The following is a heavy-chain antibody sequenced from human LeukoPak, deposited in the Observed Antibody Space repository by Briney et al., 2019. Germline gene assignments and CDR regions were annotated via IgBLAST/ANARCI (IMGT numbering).Heavy chain of an antibody. V-gene: IGHV3-13*01. CDR1: GYTYSSYD. J-gene: IGHJ3*02. CDR3: ARGRGEHQLRDDDGFYI. D-gene: IGHD2-2*01. CDR2: ICTSGDT. Sequence: PGGSLRLSCALSGYTYSSYDMHWVRHATGKGLEWVSDICTSGDTYYPGSVKGRFTISRENAKNSLYLQMNSLRAGDTAVYYCARGRGEHQLRDDDGFYIWGQGTMVTVA.